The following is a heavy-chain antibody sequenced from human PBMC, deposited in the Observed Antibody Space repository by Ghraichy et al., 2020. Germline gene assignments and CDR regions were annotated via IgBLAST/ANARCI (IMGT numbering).Heavy chain of an antibody. CDR2: IIPIFGTA. D-gene: IGHD6-19*01. Sequence: SVKVSCKASGGTFSSYAISWVRQAPGQGLEWMGGIIPIFGTANYAQKFQGRVTITADESTSTAYMELSSLRSEDTAVYYCARDPGIAVAGTTAFDYWGQGTLVTVSS. CDR3: ARDPGIAVAGTTAFDY. V-gene: IGHV1-69*13. CDR1: GGTFSSYA. J-gene: IGHJ4*02.